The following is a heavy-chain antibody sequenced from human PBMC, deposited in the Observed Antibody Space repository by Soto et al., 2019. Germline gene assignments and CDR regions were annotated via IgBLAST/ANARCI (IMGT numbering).Heavy chain of an antibody. CDR3: AKDRESLSS. CDR2: IFSTDDYI. J-gene: IGHJ5*02. V-gene: IGHV3-21*01. CDR1: GFTFSYFT. Sequence: GGSLRLSCAASGFTFSYFTMNWVRQAPGKGLEWVSSIFSTDDYIYYADSVKGRFTISRDNARNSLYLQMNSLRVDDTGVYYFAKDRESLSSWGQGTLVTVSS.